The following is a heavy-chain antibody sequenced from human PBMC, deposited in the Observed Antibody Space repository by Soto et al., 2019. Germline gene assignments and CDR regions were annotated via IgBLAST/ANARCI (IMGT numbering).Heavy chain of an antibody. CDR1: GYTFTSYD. CDR3: ARGLDGWYTEDY. D-gene: IGHD6-19*01. V-gene: IGHV1-8*01. CDR2: MNPNSGNT. Sequence: ASVKVSCKASGYTFTSYDINWVRQATGQGLEWMGWMNPNSGNTGYAQKFQGRVTMTRNTSISTAYMELSSLRSEDTAVYYCARGLDGWYTEDYWGQGTLVTVSS. J-gene: IGHJ4*02.